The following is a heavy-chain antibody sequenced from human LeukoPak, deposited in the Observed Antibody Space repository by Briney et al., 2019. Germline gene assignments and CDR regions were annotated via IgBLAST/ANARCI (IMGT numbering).Heavy chain of an antibody. CDR1: GYTFTSYG. V-gene: IGHV1-18*01. J-gene: IGHJ4*02. CDR2: ISAYNGNA. CDR3: ARDGPYYYDSRASGDY. D-gene: IGHD3-22*01. Sequence: ASVKVSCKASGYTFTSYGISWVRQAPGQGLEWMGWISAYNGNANYAQKLQGRVSMTTDTSTSTAYMELRSLRSDDTAVYYCARDGPYYYDSRASGDYWGQGTLVTVSS.